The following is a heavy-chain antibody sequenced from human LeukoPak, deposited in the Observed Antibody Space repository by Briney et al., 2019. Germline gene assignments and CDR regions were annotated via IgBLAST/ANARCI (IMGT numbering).Heavy chain of an antibody. CDR2: ISGSGGST. CDR3: AKKPGEQQLGGGH. Sequence: QPGGSLRLSCAASGFSLSSYAMSWVRQAPGMGLEWVSAISGSGGSTNYADSVKGRFTISRDNAKNTLYLQMNSLRAEDTAVYYCAKKPGEQQLGGGHWGQGTLVTVSS. V-gene: IGHV3-23*01. CDR1: GFSLSSYA. J-gene: IGHJ4*02. D-gene: IGHD6-13*01.